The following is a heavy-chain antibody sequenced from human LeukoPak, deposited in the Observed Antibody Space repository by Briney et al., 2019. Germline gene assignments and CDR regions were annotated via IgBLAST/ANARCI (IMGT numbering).Heavy chain of an antibody. Sequence: GASVKVSCKASGGTFSSYAISWVRQAPGQGLEWMGGIIPIFGTANYAQKFQGRVTITADESTSTAYMELSSLRSEDTAVYYCAREVGRYCSSTSCESDAFDIWGQGTMVTVSS. V-gene: IGHV1-69*13. D-gene: IGHD2-2*01. CDR1: GGTFSSYA. CDR2: IIPIFGTA. J-gene: IGHJ3*02. CDR3: AREVGRYCSSTSCESDAFDI.